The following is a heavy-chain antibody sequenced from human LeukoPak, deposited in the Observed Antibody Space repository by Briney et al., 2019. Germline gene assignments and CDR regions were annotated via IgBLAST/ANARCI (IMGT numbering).Heavy chain of an antibody. V-gene: IGHV3-23*01. D-gene: IGHD6-13*01. CDR2: ISGSGGST. J-gene: IGHJ4*02. CDR1: GFTFSSYA. CDR3: ARDLEYSSSWYTFDY. Sequence: GGSLRLSCAASGFTFSSYAMSWVRQAPGKGLEWVSAISGSGGSTYYADSVKGRFTISRDNSKNTLYLQMNSLRAEDTAVYYCARDLEYSSSWYTFDYWGQGTLVTVSS.